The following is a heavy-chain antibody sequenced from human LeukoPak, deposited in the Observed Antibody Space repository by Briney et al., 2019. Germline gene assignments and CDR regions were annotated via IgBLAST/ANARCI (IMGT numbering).Heavy chain of an antibody. CDR2: ISSSSSTI. V-gene: IGHV3-48*04. Sequence: PGGSLRLSCAASGFTFNSYNMNWVRQAPGKGLEWVSYISSSSSTIYYADSVKGRFIISRDNAQRSSYLQMHSLRGEDTAVYYCARDWDDDYYSSGSSTPGGNYWGQGTLVTGS. CDR3: ARDWDDDYYSSGSSTPGGNY. D-gene: IGHD3-22*01. J-gene: IGHJ4*01. CDR1: GFTFNSYN.